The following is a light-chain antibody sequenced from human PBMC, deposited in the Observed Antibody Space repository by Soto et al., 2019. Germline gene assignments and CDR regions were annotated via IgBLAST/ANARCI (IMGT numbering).Light chain of an antibody. CDR2: GAP. V-gene: IGKV3-15*01. CDR3: QQYSAQPPWT. Sequence: EIVMTQSPVTLSVSPGERATLSCRASHHVATTLAWYQQKSGQAPRLLLYGAPTRATGISARVSGSGSGTEFTLTVSSLQSDDYAVHYCQQYSAQPPWTFGQGKKV. J-gene: IGKJ1*01. CDR1: HHVATT.